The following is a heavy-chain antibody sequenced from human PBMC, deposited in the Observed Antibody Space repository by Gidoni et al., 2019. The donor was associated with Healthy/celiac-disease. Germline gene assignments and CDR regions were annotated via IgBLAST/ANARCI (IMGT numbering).Heavy chain of an antibody. CDR2: INHSGST. CDR1: GGSFSGYY. V-gene: IGHV4-34*01. J-gene: IGHJ5*02. D-gene: IGHD4-4*01. Sequence: QVQLQQWGAGLLKPSETLSLTCAVSGGSFSGYYWSWIRQPPGKGLEWIGEINHSGSTNYNPSLKSRVTISVDTSKNQFSLKLSSVTAADTAVYYCARGGVTTVTTGIWFDPWGQGTLVTVSS. CDR3: ARGGVTTVTTGIWFDP.